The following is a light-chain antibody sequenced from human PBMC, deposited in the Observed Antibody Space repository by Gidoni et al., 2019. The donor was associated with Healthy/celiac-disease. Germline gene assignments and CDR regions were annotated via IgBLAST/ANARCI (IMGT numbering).Light chain of an antibody. V-gene: IGKV1-5*01. J-gene: IGKJ1*01. CDR2: DAS. CDR3: QQYNSYPWA. Sequence: DLHMTHSPSTLSASVGDRVTITCRASQSISSWLAWYQQKPGKAPKLLIYDASSLESGVPSRLSGSGSGTEFTLTISSLQPDDFATYYCQQYNSYPWAFGQXTKVEIK. CDR1: QSISSW.